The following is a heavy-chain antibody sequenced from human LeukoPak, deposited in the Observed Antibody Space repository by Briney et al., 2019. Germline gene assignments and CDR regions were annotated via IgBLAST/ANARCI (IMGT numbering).Heavy chain of an antibody. CDR3: ARGGHDSSGYYYHDAFDI. Sequence: PGGSLRLSCAASGFTFSSYSMNWVRQAPGKGLEWVSSISSSSSYIYYADSVKGRFTISRGNAKNSLYLQMNSLRAEDTAVYYCARGGHDSSGYYYHDAFDIWGQGTMVTVSS. J-gene: IGHJ3*02. CDR2: ISSSSSYI. CDR1: GFTFSSYS. V-gene: IGHV3-21*01. D-gene: IGHD3-22*01.